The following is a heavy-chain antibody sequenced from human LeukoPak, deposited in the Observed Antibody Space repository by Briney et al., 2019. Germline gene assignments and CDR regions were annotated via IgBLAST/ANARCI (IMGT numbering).Heavy chain of an antibody. V-gene: IGHV1-69*02. CDR2: IIPILGIA. Sequence: SVKVSCKASGGTFSSYTISWVRQAPGQGLEWMGRIIPILGIANYAQKFQGRVTITADKSTSTAYMELSSLRSEDTAGYYCARHTGDYGDYVGLWYFDLWGRGTLVSVSS. CDR3: ARHTGDYGDYVGLWYFDL. D-gene: IGHD4-17*01. CDR1: GGTFSSYT. J-gene: IGHJ2*01.